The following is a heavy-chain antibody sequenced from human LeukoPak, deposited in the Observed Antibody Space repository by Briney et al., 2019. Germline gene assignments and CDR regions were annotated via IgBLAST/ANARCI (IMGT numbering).Heavy chain of an antibody. D-gene: IGHD2-15*01. V-gene: IGHV4-59*01. Sequence: ASETLSLTCAVYGGSFSGYYWSWIRQPPGKGLEWIGYIYYSGSTNYNPSLKSRVTISVDTSKNQFSLKLSSVTAADTAVYYCARSHCSGGSCYRNYYFDYWGQGTLVTVSS. CDR3: ARSHCSGGSCYRNYYFDY. CDR1: GGSFSGYY. CDR2: IYYSGST. J-gene: IGHJ4*02.